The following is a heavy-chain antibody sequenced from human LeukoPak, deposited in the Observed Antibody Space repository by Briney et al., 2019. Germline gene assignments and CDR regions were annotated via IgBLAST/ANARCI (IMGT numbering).Heavy chain of an antibody. CDR3: ARDRTYYYDSSGYWDP. V-gene: IGHV3-48*04. CDR2: IGSSSNTI. J-gene: IGHJ5*02. CDR1: GFTFSSYS. Sequence: GGSLRLSCAASGFTFSSYSINWVRQAPGKGLEWVSYIGSSSNTIYYADSVKGRFTISRDNAKNSLYLQMNSLRAEDTAVYYCARDRTYYYDSSGYWDPWGQGTLVTVSS. D-gene: IGHD3-22*01.